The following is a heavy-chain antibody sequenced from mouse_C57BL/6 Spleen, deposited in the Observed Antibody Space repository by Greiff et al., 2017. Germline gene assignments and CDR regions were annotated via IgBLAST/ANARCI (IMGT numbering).Heavy chain of an antibody. D-gene: IGHD4-1*01. CDR1: GYTFTSYW. J-gene: IGHJ4*01. Sequence: VLLQQPGADLVKPGASLKLSCKASGYTFTSYWMHWVHQTPGQGLEWIGRIHPSDSDTNYNQTFKGKATLTVDKSSSTVYMQLTSLTSEDSAVYYCAIPNWVYAMDYWGQGTSVTVSS. CDR2: IHPSDSDT. V-gene: IGHV1-74*01. CDR3: AIPNWVYAMDY.